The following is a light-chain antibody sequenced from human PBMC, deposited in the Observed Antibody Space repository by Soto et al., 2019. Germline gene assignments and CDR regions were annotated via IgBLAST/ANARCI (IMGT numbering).Light chain of an antibody. CDR3: MQAVQTPPFT. V-gene: IGKV2-28*01. J-gene: IGKJ3*01. CDR1: QSLLHRNGYNY. Sequence: DIVMTQSPLSLPVTPGEPASISCRSSQSLLHRNGYNYLDWYLQKPGQSPQLLIYLGSNRASGVPDRFSGSGSGTDFTLKISRVEAEDVGIYYCMQAVQTPPFTFGPGTKVDIK. CDR2: LGS.